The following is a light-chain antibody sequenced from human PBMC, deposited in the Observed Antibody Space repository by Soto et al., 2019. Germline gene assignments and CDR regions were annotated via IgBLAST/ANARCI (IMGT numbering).Light chain of an antibody. Sequence: EIVLTQSPGTLSLSPGERATLSCRASQSVSSSLAWYQQKPGQAPRLLIYGASRRATGIPDRFSGSGSGTDFPLTIGRVEPEDFGVFYCPPFVTTPRAFGQGTKGEIK. CDR2: GAS. J-gene: IGKJ1*01. CDR3: PPFVTTPRA. CDR1: QSVSSS. V-gene: IGKV3-20*01.